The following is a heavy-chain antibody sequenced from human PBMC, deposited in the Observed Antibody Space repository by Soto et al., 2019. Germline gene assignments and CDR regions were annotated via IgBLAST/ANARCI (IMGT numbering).Heavy chain of an antibody. J-gene: IGHJ4*02. V-gene: IGHV2-5*02. CDR3: AHRVLRAVFGLVTTTAIYFDF. D-gene: IGHD3-3*01. CDR2: IYWDDDK. CDR1: GFSLTTSGVG. Sequence: QITLNESGPTVVKPTETLTLTCTFSGFSLTTSGVGVGWVRQSPGNAPEWLAFIYWDDDKRYSTSLKSRLTITKDSAKIQVVLTMAHVEPADTATYYCAHRVLRAVFGLVTTTAIYFDFWGQGTPVVVSS.